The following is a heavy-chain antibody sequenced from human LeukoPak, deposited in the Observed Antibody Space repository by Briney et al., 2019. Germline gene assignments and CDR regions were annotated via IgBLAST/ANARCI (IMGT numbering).Heavy chain of an antibody. CDR2: IYSGGNT. CDR3: ARGHDYGDYGAFAYYFDY. D-gene: IGHD4-17*01. Sequence: GGSLRLSCAASGFVVSSNYMSWVRQAPGKGLEWGSVIYSGGNTFYPDSVKGRFTISRDSSKNMVYLQMTSLRAEDTAVYYCARGHDYGDYGAFAYYFDYWGQGTLVTVSS. CDR1: GFVVSSNY. V-gene: IGHV3-66*01. J-gene: IGHJ4*02.